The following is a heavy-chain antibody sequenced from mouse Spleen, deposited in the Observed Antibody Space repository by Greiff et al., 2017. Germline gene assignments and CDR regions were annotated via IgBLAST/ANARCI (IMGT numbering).Heavy chain of an antibody. Sequence: EVQLVESGGGLVKPGGSLKLSCAASGFTFSSYAMSWVRQTPEKRLEWVAAINSNGGSTYYPDTVKDRFTISRDNAKNTLYLQMSSLRSEDTALYYCARQGGNYGYAMDYWGQGTSVTVSS. V-gene: IGHV5-6-2*01. CDR2: INSNGGST. CDR1: GFTFSSYA. D-gene: IGHD2-1*01. CDR3: ARQGGNYGYAMDY. J-gene: IGHJ4*01.